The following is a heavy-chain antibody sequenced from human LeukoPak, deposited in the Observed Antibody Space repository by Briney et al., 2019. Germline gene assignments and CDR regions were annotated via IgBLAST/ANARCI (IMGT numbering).Heavy chain of an antibody. CDR3: ARAVVALYWFDP. Sequence: GSLRLSCAASGFTFSSYEMNWVRQAPGKGLEWMGSIYYSGSTYYNPSLKSRVTISVDTSKNQFSLKLSSVTAADTAVYYCARAVVALYWFDPWGQGTLVTVSS. CDR2: IYYSGST. D-gene: IGHD5-12*01. J-gene: IGHJ5*02. CDR1: GFTFSSYE. V-gene: IGHV4-59*05.